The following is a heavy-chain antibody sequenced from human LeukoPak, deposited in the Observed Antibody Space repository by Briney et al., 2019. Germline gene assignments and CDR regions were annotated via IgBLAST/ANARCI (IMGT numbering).Heavy chain of an antibody. CDR2: LYSNGNT. Sequence: PSETLSLTCSFSGGSIRGGGYYWGWVRQPPGKGLEWIASLYSNGNTFYNPSLKSRVTISVDTSKNQFSLKLSSVTAADTAVYYCASYSYYYDSSGYFDYWGQGTLVTVSS. CDR3: ASYSYYYDSSGYFDY. V-gene: IGHV4-39*07. CDR1: GGSIRGGGYY. J-gene: IGHJ4*02. D-gene: IGHD3-22*01.